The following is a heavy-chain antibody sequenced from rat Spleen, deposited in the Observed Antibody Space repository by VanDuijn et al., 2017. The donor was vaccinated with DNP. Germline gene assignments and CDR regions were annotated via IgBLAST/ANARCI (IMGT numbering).Heavy chain of an antibody. J-gene: IGHJ2*01. CDR3: TTELQGDFDY. V-gene: IGHV5-19*01. Sequence: EVHLVETGGGLVQPGRSLKLSCVASGFTFSNFWMYWIRQTPTKGLEWVASISPSGGNTYYRDSVKGRFTISRDNAKSTLYLQMDSLRSEDTATYYCTTELQGDFDYWGQGVMVTVSS. CDR2: ISPSGGNT. CDR1: GFTFSNFW. D-gene: IGHD3-2*01.